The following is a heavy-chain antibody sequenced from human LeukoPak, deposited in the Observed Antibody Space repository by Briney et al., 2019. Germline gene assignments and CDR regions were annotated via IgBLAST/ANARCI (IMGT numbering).Heavy chain of an antibody. Sequence: GGSLRLSCAASGFTFHSAAMSWVRQAPGKGLEWVSSLSGGGESTFYATSVKGRFTISRDNSNNTLFLQVSSLRAEDTAVYYCAKDLDSSSWYSGHQGAFDYWGQGTLVTVSS. D-gene: IGHD6-13*01. CDR3: AKDLDSSSWYSGHQGAFDY. J-gene: IGHJ4*02. V-gene: IGHV3-23*01. CDR1: GFTFHSAA. CDR2: LSGGGEST.